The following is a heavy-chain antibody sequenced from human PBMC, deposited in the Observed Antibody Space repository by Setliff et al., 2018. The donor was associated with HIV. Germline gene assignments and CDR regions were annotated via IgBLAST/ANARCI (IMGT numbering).Heavy chain of an antibody. J-gene: IGHJ6*02. CDR1: GGSISSSSYY. D-gene: IGHD2-21*02. Sequence: SETLSLTCTVSGGSISSSSYYWGWIRQPPGKGLEWIGSIYYSGSTYYNPSLKSRVTISVDTSKNQFSLKLSSVTAADTAVYYCARGYCGGDCYFPYYYYGMDVWGQGTTVTV. CDR3: ARGYCGGDCYFPYYYYGMDV. V-gene: IGHV4-39*07. CDR2: IYYSGST.